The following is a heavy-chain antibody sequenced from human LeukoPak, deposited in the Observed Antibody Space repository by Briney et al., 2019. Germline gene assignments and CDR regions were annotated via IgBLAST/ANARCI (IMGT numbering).Heavy chain of an antibody. J-gene: IGHJ4*02. Sequence: AGGSLRLSCAASGFTFSSYEMNWVRQAPGKGLEWVSSISSSSRYIDSADSVKGRFTISRDNTKNSLYLQMNSLRAEDTAMYYCARLTRGYSYVTGSIDYWGQGTLVTVSS. V-gene: IGHV3-21*01. CDR1: GFTFSSYE. D-gene: IGHD5-18*01. CDR2: ISSSSRYI. CDR3: ARLTRGYSYVTGSIDY.